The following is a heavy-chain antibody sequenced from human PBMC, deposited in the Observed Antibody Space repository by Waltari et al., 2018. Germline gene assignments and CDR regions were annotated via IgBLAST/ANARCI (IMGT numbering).Heavy chain of an antibody. Sequence: QLQLQESGPGLVKPSETLSLTCTVSGRSISSRSYYWGWFPQPPGKGLEWIGSIYYSGSTYYNPSLKSRVTISVDTSKNQFSLKLSSVTAADTAVYYCARDPVYSSGWRDYWGQGTLVTVSS. CDR2: IYYSGST. J-gene: IGHJ4*02. V-gene: IGHV4-39*07. CDR1: GRSISSRSYY. D-gene: IGHD6-19*01. CDR3: ARDPVYSSGWRDY.